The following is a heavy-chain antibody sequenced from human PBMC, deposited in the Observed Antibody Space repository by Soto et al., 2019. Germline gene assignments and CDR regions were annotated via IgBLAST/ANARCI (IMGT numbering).Heavy chain of an antibody. Sequence: QVQLQESGPGLVKPSQTLSLTCTVSGGSISSGGYYWSWIRQHPGKGLEWIGYIYYSGSTYYNPSLQSRVTISVDTSKNQFSLKLSSVTAADTAVYYCARVQVNYYDSSGYYYSFDYWGQGTLVTVSS. J-gene: IGHJ4*02. CDR3: ARVQVNYYDSSGYYYSFDY. CDR2: IYYSGST. CDR1: GGSISSGGYY. D-gene: IGHD3-22*01. V-gene: IGHV4-31*03.